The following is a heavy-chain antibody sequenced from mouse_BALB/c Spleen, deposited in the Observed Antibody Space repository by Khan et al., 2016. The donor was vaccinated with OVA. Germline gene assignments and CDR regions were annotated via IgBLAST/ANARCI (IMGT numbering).Heavy chain of an antibody. CDR1: GFTFSSYS. Sequence: EVQLVESGGDLVKPGGSLKLSCAASGFTFSSYSMSWVRQTPDKRLEWVATISSGGDYTYYPDSVKGRVTISRDNAKNTLYLQMSSLKSEDTAMCYCASHLTGSFAYWGQGTLVTVSA. V-gene: IGHV5-6*01. CDR2: ISSGGDYT. J-gene: IGHJ3*01. CDR3: ASHLTGSFAY. D-gene: IGHD4-1*01.